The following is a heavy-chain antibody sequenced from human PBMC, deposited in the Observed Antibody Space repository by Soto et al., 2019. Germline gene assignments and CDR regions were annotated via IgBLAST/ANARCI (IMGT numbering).Heavy chain of an antibody. CDR1: GYTLTELS. D-gene: IGHD3-22*01. CDR2: FDPEDGET. J-gene: IGHJ4*02. V-gene: IGHV1-24*01. CDR3: ATPGVNMIVVDVQGYYFDY. Sequence: ASVKVSCKVSGYTLTELSMHWVRQAPGKGLEWMGGFDPEDGETIYAQKFQGRVTMTEDTSTDTAYMELSSLRSEDTAVYYCATPGVNMIVVDVQGYYFDYWGQGTLVTVSS.